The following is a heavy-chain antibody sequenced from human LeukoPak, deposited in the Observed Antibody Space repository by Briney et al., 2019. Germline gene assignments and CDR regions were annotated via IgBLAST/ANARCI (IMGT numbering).Heavy chain of an antibody. CDR1: GFTFSSYW. J-gene: IGHJ4*02. CDR3: ARSSGNCSSTSCRTYFDY. D-gene: IGHD2-2*01. CDR2: IKQDGSEK. V-gene: IGHV3-7*01. Sequence: GGSLRLTCAASGFTFSSYWMSWVRQAPGKGLEWVANIKQDGSEKYYVDSVKGRFTISRDNAKNSLYLQMNSLRAEDTAVYYCARSSGNCSSTSCRTYFDYWGQGTLVTVSS.